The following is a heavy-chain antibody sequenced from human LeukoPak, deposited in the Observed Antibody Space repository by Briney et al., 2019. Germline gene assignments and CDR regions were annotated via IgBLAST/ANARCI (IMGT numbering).Heavy chain of an antibody. J-gene: IGHJ4*02. Sequence: SETLSLTCTVSGGSISSGGYYWSWIRQHPGKGLEWIGYIYYSGSTYYNPSLKSRVTISVDTSKNQFSLKLSSVTAADTAVYYCAREPTMVRGVTFPDYWGQGTLVTVSS. D-gene: IGHD3-10*01. V-gene: IGHV4-31*03. CDR1: GGSISSGGYY. CDR3: AREPTMVRGVTFPDY. CDR2: IYYSGST.